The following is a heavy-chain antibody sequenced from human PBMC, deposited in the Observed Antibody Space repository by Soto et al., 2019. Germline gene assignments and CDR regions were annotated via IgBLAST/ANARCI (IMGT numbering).Heavy chain of an antibody. V-gene: IGHV3-23*01. CDR1: GFTFSSYA. CDR2: ISGSGGST. Sequence: EVQLLESGGGLVQPGGSLRLSCAASGFTFSSYAMSWVRQAPGKWLEWVSAISGSGGSTYYADSVKGRFTISRDNSKSTLYLQMNSLRAEDTAVYYLAKRPRYSSGWYRGAFDTWGRGTMVTVSS. D-gene: IGHD6-19*01. J-gene: IGHJ3*02. CDR3: AKRPRYSSGWYRGAFDT.